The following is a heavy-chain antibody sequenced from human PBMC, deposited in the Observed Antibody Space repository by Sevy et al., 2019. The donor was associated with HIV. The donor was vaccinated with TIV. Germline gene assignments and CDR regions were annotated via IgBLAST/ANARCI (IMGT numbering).Heavy chain of an antibody. D-gene: IGHD3-22*01. CDR2: SNPNGGGT. Sequence: ASVKVSCKTSGYTVIGYYMHWVRQAPGQGLEWMGWSNPNGGGTNYAQKFQGRVTMTSDTSIGTAYMELSGLRSDDTAIYYCARDHMDYYDTTAYYAGTDYWGQRTLVTVSS. J-gene: IGHJ4*02. V-gene: IGHV1-2*02. CDR3: ARDHMDYYDTTAYYAGTDY. CDR1: GYTVIGYY.